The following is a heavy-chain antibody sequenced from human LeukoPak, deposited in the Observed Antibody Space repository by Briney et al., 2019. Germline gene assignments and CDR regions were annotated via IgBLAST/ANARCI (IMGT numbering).Heavy chain of an antibody. Sequence: GGSLRLSCEVSGLTFSNYAISWVRQAPGGRLEWVSAISGGGIATYYADSVKGRATISRDNSKNTLFLQMNSLRVEDTAIYYCTKAPRNSCTGAFCYPFDHWGQGTLVTVSS. CDR2: ISGGGIAT. CDR3: TKAPRNSCTGAFCYPFDH. J-gene: IGHJ4*02. V-gene: IGHV3-23*01. CDR1: GLTFSNYA. D-gene: IGHD2-8*02.